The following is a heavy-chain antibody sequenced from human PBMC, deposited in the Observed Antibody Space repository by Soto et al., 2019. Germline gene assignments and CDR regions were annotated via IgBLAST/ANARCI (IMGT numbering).Heavy chain of an antibody. CDR2: IRGETNGGTA. D-gene: IGHD3-22*01. CDR1: GFNFANYA. J-gene: IGHJ4*02. Sequence: EGRLVESGGGLAESGRSLRLSCTGSGFNFANYALTWVRQAPGKVLEWVGFIRGETNGGTADYAASLKGRITISRDDSKSIAYLEINSLQTEDTAVYYCTRYYYESSGYYVYWGQGTLVTVSS. CDR3: TRYYYESSGYYVY. V-gene: IGHV3-49*04.